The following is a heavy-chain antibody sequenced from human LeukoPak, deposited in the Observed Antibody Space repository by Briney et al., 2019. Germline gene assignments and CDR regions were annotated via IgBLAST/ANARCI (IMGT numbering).Heavy chain of an antibody. CDR2: INNVRSHI. Sequence: GGSLRLSCAASGFTFSTSAMNWVRQAPGKGLEWVSSINNVRSHIYYADSVRGRFTISRDNANNVLYLQMNSLRAEDTAVYYCAREVRARDLYYYYGMDVWGQGTTVTVSS. D-gene: IGHD2-2*01. V-gene: IGHV3-21*06. CDR1: GFTFSTSA. CDR3: AREVRARDLYYYYGMDV. J-gene: IGHJ6*02.